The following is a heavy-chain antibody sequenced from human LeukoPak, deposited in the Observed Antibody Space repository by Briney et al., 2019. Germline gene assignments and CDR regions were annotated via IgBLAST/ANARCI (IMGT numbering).Heavy chain of an antibody. J-gene: IGHJ4*02. Sequence: SETLSLTCAVYGGSFSGYYWSWIRQPPGKGLEWIGEINHSGSTNYNPSLKSRVTISVDTSKNQFSLKLSSVTAADTAVYYCARESDYWGQGTLVTVSS. CDR2: INHSGST. CDR3: ARESDY. CDR1: GGSFSGYY. V-gene: IGHV4-34*01.